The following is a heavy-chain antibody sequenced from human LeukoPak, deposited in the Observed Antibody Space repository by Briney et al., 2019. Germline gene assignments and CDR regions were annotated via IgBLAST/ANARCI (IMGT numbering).Heavy chain of an antibody. V-gene: IGHV5-51*01. CDR1: GYSFTSYW. CDR3: ARGGHYYDSSGCPFLTGY. J-gene: IGHJ4*02. Sequence: GESLKISCKGSGYSFTSYWIGWVRQMPGKGLEWMGIIYPGDSDTRYSPSFQGQVTISADKSISTAYLQWSSLKASDTAMYYCARGGHYYDSSGCPFLTGYWGQGTLVTVSS. CDR2: IYPGDSDT. D-gene: IGHD3-22*01.